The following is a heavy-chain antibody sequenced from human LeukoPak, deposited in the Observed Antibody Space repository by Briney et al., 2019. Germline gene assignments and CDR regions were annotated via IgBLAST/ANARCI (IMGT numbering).Heavy chain of an antibody. CDR1: GYTFTSYG. CDR3: ARDHSIITPYSGSYPPPHWFDP. CDR2: ISAYNGNT. V-gene: IGHV1-18*01. J-gene: IGHJ5*02. Sequence: ASVKVSCKASGYTFTSYGISWVRQAPGQGLEWMGWISAYNGNTNYAQKFQGRVTMTTDTSTGTAYMELRSLRSDDTAVYYCARDHSIITPYSGSYPPPHWFDPWGQGTLVTVSS. D-gene: IGHD1-26*01.